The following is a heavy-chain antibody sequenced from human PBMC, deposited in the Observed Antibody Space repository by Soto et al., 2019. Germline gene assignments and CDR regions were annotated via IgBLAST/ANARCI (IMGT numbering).Heavy chain of an antibody. CDR3: ARDFAVVAASGGDGY. Sequence: QVQLVQSGAEVKKPGSSVKVSCKAPGGTFSSYAISWVRQAPGQGLEWMGGIIPIFGTANYAQKFQGRVTITADESTSTAYMELSSLRPEDTAVYYCARDFAVVAASGGDGYWGQGTLVTVSS. J-gene: IGHJ4*02. CDR2: IIPIFGTA. CDR1: GGTFSSYA. V-gene: IGHV1-69*01. D-gene: IGHD2-15*01.